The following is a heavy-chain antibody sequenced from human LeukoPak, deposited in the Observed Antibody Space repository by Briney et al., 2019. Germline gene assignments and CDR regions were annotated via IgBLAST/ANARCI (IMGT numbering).Heavy chain of an antibody. CDR2: ISYDGYDK. CDR1: GFTFNDYA. J-gene: IGHJ4*02. CDR3: ARDFFPIVDSSWYEIGY. Sequence: GGSLRLSCAASGFTFNDYAMYWVRQTPDKGLEWVTLISYDGYDKSYADSVRGRFTISRDNSKNTLYLQMDSLRSEDTAVYYCARDFFPIVDSSWYEIGYWGQGTLVTVSS. D-gene: IGHD6-13*01. V-gene: IGHV3-30-3*01.